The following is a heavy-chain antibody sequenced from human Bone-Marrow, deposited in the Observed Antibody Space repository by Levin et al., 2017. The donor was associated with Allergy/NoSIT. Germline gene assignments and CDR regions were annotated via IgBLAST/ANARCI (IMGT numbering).Heavy chain of an antibody. CDR2: LYSGDTT. V-gene: IGHV3-53*01. CDR1: GFSVSDNY. D-gene: IGHD2-2*01. Sequence: ASVKVSCVAAGFSVSDNYMSWVRQAPGKGLEWVSVLYSGDTTTFYADSVKGRFTISRDNSKNTLYLQMDSLRAEDTAIYYCARYCSSASCYFDAFDIWGQGTMVTVSS. J-gene: IGHJ3*02. CDR3: ARYCSSASCYFDAFDI.